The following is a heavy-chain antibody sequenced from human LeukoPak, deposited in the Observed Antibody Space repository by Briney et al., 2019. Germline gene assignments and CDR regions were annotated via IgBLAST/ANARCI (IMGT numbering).Heavy chain of an antibody. D-gene: IGHD6-13*01. CDR3: ARGTRGSTYTYYFDY. J-gene: IGHJ4*02. CDR1: GYSISSGYY. CDR2: IYHSGST. V-gene: IGHV4-38-2*01. Sequence: PSETLSLTCAVSGYSISSGYYWGWIRQPPGKGLEWIGSIYHSGSTHYNPSLKSRVSISVDTSKNQFSLKLSSVTAADTAVYYCARGTRGSTYTYYFDYWGQGTLVTVSS.